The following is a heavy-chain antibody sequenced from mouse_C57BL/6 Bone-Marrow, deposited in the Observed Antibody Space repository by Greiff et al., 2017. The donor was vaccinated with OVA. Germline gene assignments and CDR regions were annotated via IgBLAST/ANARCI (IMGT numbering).Heavy chain of an antibody. J-gene: IGHJ4*01. Sequence: EVKLVESGGGLVKPGGSLKLSCAASGFTFSSYAMSWVRQTPEKRLEWVATISDGGSYTYYPDNVKGRFTISRDNAKNNLYLQMSHLKSEDTAMYYCARDQGRLRHSHYAMDYWGQGTSVTVSS. V-gene: IGHV5-4*01. CDR3: ARDQGRLRHSHYAMDY. CDR1: GFTFSSYA. CDR2: ISDGGSYT. D-gene: IGHD2-4*01.